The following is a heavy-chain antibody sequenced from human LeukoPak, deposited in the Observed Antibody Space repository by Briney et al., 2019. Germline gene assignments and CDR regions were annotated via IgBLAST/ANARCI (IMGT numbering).Heavy chain of an antibody. D-gene: IGHD4-17*01. CDR3: ARDATTELGTVYMDV. CDR2: ISTSGSSI. J-gene: IGHJ6*03. Sequence: PGGSLRLSCVASGFTISANFMSWVRQAPGKGLEWLSHISTSGSSIHYADSVKGRFTISRDNAKNSLYLQMNSLRVEDTAVYYCARDATTELGTVYMDVWGKGTTVTISS. CDR1: GFTISANF. V-gene: IGHV3-11*04.